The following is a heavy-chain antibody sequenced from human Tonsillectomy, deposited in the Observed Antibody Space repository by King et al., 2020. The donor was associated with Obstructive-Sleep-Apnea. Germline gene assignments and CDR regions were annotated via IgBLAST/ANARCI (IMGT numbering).Heavy chain of an antibody. V-gene: IGHV1-58*02. CDR2: IVVASGKT. CDR3: AAGPYFYASGSYYNVNDY. Sequence: QLVQSGPEVKKPGTSVKVSCKASGFTFTNSAMQWVRQARGQRLEWIAWIVVASGKTNYARNFQERVTITRDMPTTTVYMELSSLRSEDTAVYYWAAGPYFYASGSYYNVNDYWGQGTLVTVSS. CDR1: GFTFTNSA. D-gene: IGHD3-10*01. J-gene: IGHJ4*02.